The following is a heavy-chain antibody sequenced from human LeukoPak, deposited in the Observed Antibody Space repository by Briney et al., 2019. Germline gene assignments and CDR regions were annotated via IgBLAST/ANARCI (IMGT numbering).Heavy chain of an antibody. CDR3: ASRSYCSSTSCYDFDY. D-gene: IGHD2-2*01. CDR2: INHSGST. V-gene: IGHV4-34*01. Sequence: SETLSLTCAVYGGSFSGYYWSWIRQPPGKGLEWIGDINHSGSTNYNPSLKSRVTISVDTSKNQFSLKLSSVTAADTAVYYCASRSYCSSTSCYDFDYWGQGTLVTVSS. J-gene: IGHJ4*02. CDR1: GGSFSGYY.